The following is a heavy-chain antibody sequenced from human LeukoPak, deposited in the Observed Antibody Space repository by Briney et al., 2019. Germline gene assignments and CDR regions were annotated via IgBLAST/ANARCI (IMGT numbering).Heavy chain of an antibody. CDR2: IYYSGST. CDR3: ARGGPPELLWFGETYYYGMDV. J-gene: IGHJ6*04. Sequence: PSETLSLTCTVSGGSISSYYWSWIRQPPGKGLEWIGYIYYSGSTNYNPSLESRVTISVDTSKNQFSLKLSSVTAADTAVYYCARGGPPELLWFGETYYYGMDVWGKGTTVTVSS. D-gene: IGHD3-10*01. CDR1: GGSISSYY. V-gene: IGHV4-59*01.